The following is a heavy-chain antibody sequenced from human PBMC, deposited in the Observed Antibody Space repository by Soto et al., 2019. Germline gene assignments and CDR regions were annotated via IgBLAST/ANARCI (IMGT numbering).Heavy chain of an antibody. Sequence: SETLSLTCTVSGGSISSYYWSWIRQPPGKGLEWIGYIYYSGSTNYSPSLKSRVTISVGTSKNQFSLKLSSVTAADTAVYYCAGGPRSGRRDYFDYWGQGTLVTVSS. V-gene: IGHV4-59*01. CDR3: AGGPRSGRRDYFDY. J-gene: IGHJ4*02. CDR2: IYYSGST. D-gene: IGHD6-19*01. CDR1: GGSISSYY.